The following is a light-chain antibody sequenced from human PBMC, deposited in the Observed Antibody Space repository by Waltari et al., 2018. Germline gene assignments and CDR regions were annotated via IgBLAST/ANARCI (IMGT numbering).Light chain of an antibody. CDR1: QSVSSS. CDR3: RQYKRWPPIT. Sequence: TPSPASVAGCKGDSAVIPCRASQSVSSSLAWYQQKPGQAPRPRIYDASTRASSIPARFRGSGSGTEFTLTINSLQSDDSATYYCRQYKRWPPITFGQGTRLDIK. V-gene: IGKV3-15*01. CDR2: DAS. J-gene: IGKJ5*01.